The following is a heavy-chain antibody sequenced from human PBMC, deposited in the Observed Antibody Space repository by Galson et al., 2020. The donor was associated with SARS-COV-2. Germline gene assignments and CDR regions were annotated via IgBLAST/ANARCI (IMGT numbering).Heavy chain of an antibody. CDR3: AKESNEASTGATMFGVVGIGAGMDV. Sequence: GGSLTLSCAASGFIFSSYGMHWVRQAPGKGLEWEAVISYDGSNKYYADSVKGRFTISRDNAKNTLYLQMNSLRAEDTAVYYCAKESNEASTGATMFGVVGIGAGMDVWGQGSTVTVSS. D-gene: IGHD3-3*01. CDR1: GFIFSSYG. V-gene: IGHV3-30*18. J-gene: IGHJ6*02. CDR2: ISYDGSNK.